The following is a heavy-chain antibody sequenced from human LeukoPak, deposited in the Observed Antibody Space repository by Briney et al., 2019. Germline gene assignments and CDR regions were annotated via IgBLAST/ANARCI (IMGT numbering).Heavy chain of an antibody. J-gene: IGHJ4*02. D-gene: IGHD3-10*01. V-gene: IGHV4-38-2*02. CDR2: IYHSGST. CDR3: ARGLGVRGVTYSRSGRDY. CDR1: GYSISSGYY. Sequence: SETLSLTCNVSGYSISSGYYWGWIRQPPGKGLEWIGSIYHSGSTYCNPSLKSRVTISVDTSKNQFSLKLSSVTAADTAVYYCARGLGVRGVTYSRSGRDYWGQGTLVTVSS.